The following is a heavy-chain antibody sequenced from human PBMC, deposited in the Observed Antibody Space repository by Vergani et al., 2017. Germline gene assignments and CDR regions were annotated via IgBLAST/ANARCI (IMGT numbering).Heavy chain of an antibody. Sequence: VQLLESGGGLVQPGGSLRLSCAASGFTFSNAWMSWVRQAPGKGLEWVALISNDGRHTYYANSVRGRFSISRDNSKNTLYLQMNSLRTEDTANYYCRGEMDVWGKGTTVTVSS. J-gene: IGHJ6*04. CDR2: ISNDGRHT. V-gene: IGHV3-30*03. CDR1: GFTFSNAW. CDR3: RGEMDV.